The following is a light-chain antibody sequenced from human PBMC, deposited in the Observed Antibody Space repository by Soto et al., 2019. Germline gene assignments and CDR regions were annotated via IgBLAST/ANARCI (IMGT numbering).Light chain of an antibody. J-gene: IGKJ4*01. V-gene: IGKV3-20*01. CDR1: QSVSSSY. Sequence: EIVLTQSPGTLSLSPGERDTLYCRASQSVSSSYLAWYQQKPGQAPRLLIYGASSRATGIPDRFSGSGSGTDFTLTISRLEPEDFAVYYCQQYDSSPLTFGGGTKVEIK. CDR3: QQYDSSPLT. CDR2: GAS.